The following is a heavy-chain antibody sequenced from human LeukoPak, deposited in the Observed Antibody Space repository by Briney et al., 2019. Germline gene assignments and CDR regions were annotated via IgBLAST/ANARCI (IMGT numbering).Heavy chain of an antibody. V-gene: IGHV4-59*12. D-gene: IGHD5-12*01. CDR2: IYHRGST. J-gene: IGHJ4*02. CDR3: ARGGGYYFDY. CDR1: GVSISSYY. Sequence: SETLSLTCTVSGVSISSYYWSWIRQPPGQGREWIGYIYHRGSTNYNPSLKSRVTISVDPSKNQLYLKVTSVAAADTAVYYCARGGGYYFDYWGQGILVAVSS.